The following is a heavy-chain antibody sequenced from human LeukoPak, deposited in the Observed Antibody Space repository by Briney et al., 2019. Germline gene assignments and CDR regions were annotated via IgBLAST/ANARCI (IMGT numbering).Heavy chain of an antibody. D-gene: IGHD5-24*01. Sequence: GGSLRLSCAASGFTFSSYAMHWVRQAPGKGLEWVAVISYDGSNKYYADSVKGRFTISRDNSKNTLYLQMNSLRAEDTAVYYCVRETHTMGPSFDYWGQGTLVTVSS. J-gene: IGHJ4*02. CDR1: GFTFSSYA. CDR3: VRETHTMGPSFDY. V-gene: IGHV3-30-3*01. CDR2: ISYDGSNK.